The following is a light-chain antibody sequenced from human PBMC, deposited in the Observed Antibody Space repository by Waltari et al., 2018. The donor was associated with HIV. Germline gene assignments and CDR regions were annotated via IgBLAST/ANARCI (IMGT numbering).Light chain of an antibody. CDR2: DAS. V-gene: IGKV1-33*01. CDR3: QQYDNLPYT. CDR1: QDITNY. Sequence: DIQMTQSPSSLSASLGDRVTTTCQASQDITNYLNWYQQKPGKAPKLLIYDASNLETGVPSRFSGSGSGTDFTFTISSLQPEDIATYYCQQYDNLPYTFGQGTKVEIK. J-gene: IGKJ2*01.